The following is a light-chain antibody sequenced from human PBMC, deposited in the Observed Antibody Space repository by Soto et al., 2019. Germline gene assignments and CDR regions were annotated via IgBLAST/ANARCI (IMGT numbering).Light chain of an antibody. J-gene: IGLJ2*01. CDR3: SSYTPSGSLV. CDR1: SSDVGGYNY. V-gene: IGLV2-14*01. Sequence: QSVLPQPASVSGSPGQSITISCTGTSSDVGGYNYVSWYQQHPGKAPKLMIYDVSNRPSGVSNRFSGSKSGNTASLTISGLQAGDEADYYCSSYTPSGSLVFGGGTQLTVL. CDR2: DVS.